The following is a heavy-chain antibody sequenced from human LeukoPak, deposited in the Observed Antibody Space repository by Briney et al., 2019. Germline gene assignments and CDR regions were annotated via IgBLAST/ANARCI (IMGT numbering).Heavy chain of an antibody. Sequence: SQTLSLTCTVSGGSISSGGYYWSWIRQHPGKGLEWIGYIYYSGSTYYNPSLKSRVTISVDTSKNQFSLKLSSVTAPDTAVYYCARRVYSGSYNWYFDLWGRGTLVTVSS. CDR2: IYYSGST. J-gene: IGHJ2*01. D-gene: IGHD1-26*01. CDR3: ARRVYSGSYNWYFDL. CDR1: GGSISSGGYY. V-gene: IGHV4-31*03.